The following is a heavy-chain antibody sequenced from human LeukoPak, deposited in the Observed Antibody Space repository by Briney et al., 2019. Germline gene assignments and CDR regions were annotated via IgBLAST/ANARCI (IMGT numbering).Heavy chain of an antibody. J-gene: IGHJ4*02. D-gene: IGHD4-23*01. Sequence: SETLSLTCTVSGGSISSGDYYWSWIRQPPGKGLEWIGYIYYSGSTYYNPSLKSRVTISVDTSKNQFSLRLSSVTAADTAVYYCARLDYGGNYFDYWGQGTLVTVSS. CDR2: IYYSGST. V-gene: IGHV4-30-4*01. CDR1: GGSISSGDYY. CDR3: ARLDYGGNYFDY.